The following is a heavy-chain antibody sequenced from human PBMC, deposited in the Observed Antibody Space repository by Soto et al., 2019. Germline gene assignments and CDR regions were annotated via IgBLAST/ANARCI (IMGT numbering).Heavy chain of an antibody. V-gene: IGHV2-5*02. Sequence: ITLKESGPTLVKPTQTLTLTCTFSGFSLSTSAVGVGWIRQPPGKALEWLALIYWDDDKRYSPSLKSRLTLTKDTSKNQVVLTMTNMDPVATATYYCGYVYYNSGRWDAWGQGTLVTVSS. CDR2: IYWDDDK. CDR3: GYVYYNSGRWDA. D-gene: IGHD3-10*01. J-gene: IGHJ5*02. CDR1: GFSLSTSAVG.